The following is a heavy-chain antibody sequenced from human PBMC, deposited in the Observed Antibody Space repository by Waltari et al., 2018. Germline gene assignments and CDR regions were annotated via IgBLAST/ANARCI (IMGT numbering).Heavy chain of an antibody. CDR3: ARVVPGPGILTGYSPSPPLRFDY. J-gene: IGHJ4*02. CDR1: GYTFTSYA. V-gene: IGHV7-4-1*02. Sequence: QVQLVQSGSELKKPGASVKVSCKASGYTFTSYAMNWVRQAPGQGLEWMGWINTNTGNPTYAQGFTGRFVFSLDTPVSTAYLQISSLKAEDTAVYYCARVVPGPGILTGYSPSPPLRFDYWGQGTLVTVSS. D-gene: IGHD3-9*01. CDR2: INTNTGNP.